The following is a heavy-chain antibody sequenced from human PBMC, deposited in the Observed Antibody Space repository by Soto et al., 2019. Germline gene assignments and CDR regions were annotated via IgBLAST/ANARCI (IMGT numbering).Heavy chain of an antibody. D-gene: IGHD1-7*01. V-gene: IGHV1-58*01. J-gene: IGHJ6*02. Sequence: VKVSCKASGFTFTNSAVQWVRQARGQRLEWIGWIVVGCGNTNYAQEFQERLTITRDMSTNTAYMELSSLRSEDTAMYYCARRLTGTNQPYYYYYGMDVWGQGTTVTVSS. CDR3: ARRLTGTNQPYYYYYGMDV. CDR2: IVVGCGNT. CDR1: GFTFTNSA.